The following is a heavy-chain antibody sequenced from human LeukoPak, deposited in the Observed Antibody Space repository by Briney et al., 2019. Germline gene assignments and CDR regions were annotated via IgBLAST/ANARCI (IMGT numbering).Heavy chain of an antibody. CDR1: GYTFTGYY. CDR3: ARGGPVGYCSGGSCYSAFDI. V-gene: IGHV1-2*04. D-gene: IGHD2-15*01. J-gene: IGHJ3*02. CDR2: INPNSGGT. Sequence: GASVKVSCKASGYTFTGYYMHWVRQAPGQGLEWMGWINPNSGGTNYAQKFQGWVTMTRDTSISTAYMELSRLRSDDTAVYYCARGGPVGYCSGGSCYSAFDIWGRGTMVTVSS.